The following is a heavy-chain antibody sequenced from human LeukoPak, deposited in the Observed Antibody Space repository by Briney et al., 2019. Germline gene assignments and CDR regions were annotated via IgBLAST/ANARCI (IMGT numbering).Heavy chain of an antibody. CDR3: ARRFYDSSGYYGIDY. J-gene: IGHJ4*02. V-gene: IGHV4-30-4*01. CDR2: IDYSGST. Sequence: PSETLSLTCTVSGGSTSSGDYYWSWIRQPPGKGLEWIGYIDYSGSTYYNPSLKSRVTISVDTSKNQFSLKLSSVTAADTAVYYCARRFYDSSGYYGIDYWGQGTLVTVSA. CDR1: GGSTSSGDYY. D-gene: IGHD3-22*01.